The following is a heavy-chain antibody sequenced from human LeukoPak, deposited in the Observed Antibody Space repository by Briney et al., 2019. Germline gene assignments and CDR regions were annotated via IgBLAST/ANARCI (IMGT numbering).Heavy chain of an antibody. J-gene: IGHJ4*02. V-gene: IGHV1-69*13. CDR3: ASPGILYDDSSGYYTRGRDY. CDR2: IIPIFGTA. D-gene: IGHD3-22*01. Sequence: SVKVSRKASGGTFSSYAISWVRQAPGQGLEWMGGIIPIFGTANYAQKFQGRVTITADESTSTAYMELSSLRSEDTAVYYCASPGILYDDSSGYYTRGRDYWGQGTLVTVSS. CDR1: GGTFSSYA.